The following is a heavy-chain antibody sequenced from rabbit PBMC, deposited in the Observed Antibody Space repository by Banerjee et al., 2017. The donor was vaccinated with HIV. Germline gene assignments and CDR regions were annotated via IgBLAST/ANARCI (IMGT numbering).Heavy chain of an antibody. CDR2: IYNGDGST. Sequence: QEQLEESGGDLVKPEGSLTLTCTASGFSLSSTYWMCWVRQAPGKRPEWIACIYNGDGSTYYASWVNGRFTISRSTSLNTVDLKMASLTAADTASYFCARSVAGADWSYALWGPGTLVTVS. D-gene: IGHD8-1*01. V-gene: IGHV1S47*01. J-gene: IGHJ4*01. CDR3: ARSVAGADWSYAL. CDR1: GFSLSSTYW.